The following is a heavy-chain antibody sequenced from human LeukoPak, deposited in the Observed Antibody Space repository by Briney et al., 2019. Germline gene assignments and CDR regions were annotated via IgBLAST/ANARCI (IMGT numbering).Heavy chain of an antibody. Sequence: QSGGSLRLSCSTSGFTFSNSWMGWARQPPGKGLEWVATIKEDGSETYYVDSIKGRFTISRDNAKHSLSLQMNSLRAEDTALYYCARDPLAVTAGTYFDNWGQGTLVTVST. CDR1: GFTFSNSW. D-gene: IGHD6-19*01. CDR3: ARDPLAVTAGTYFDN. J-gene: IGHJ4*02. CDR2: IKEDGSET. V-gene: IGHV3-7*03.